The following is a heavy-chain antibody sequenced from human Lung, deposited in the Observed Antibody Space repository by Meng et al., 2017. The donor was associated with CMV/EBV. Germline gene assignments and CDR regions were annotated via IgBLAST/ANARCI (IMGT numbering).Heavy chain of an antibody. J-gene: IGHJ4*02. D-gene: IGHD4-17*01. CDR1: GYTFGTFG. Sequence: QVHFVPSGSELQKHGGSVKVFCHASGYTFGTFGITWVRQAPRQGLEWVGWIRAENGNTNYAKKFQGRVTWTTDTSTKTAYMDLRGLRSHDSAVYYCAREGAAVTTHFDFWGRGTLVTVSS. CDR3: AREGAAVTTHFDF. V-gene: IGHV1-18*01. CDR2: IRAENGNT.